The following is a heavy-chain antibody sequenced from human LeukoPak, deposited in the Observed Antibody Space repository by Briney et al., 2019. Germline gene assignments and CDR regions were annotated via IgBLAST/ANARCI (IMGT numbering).Heavy chain of an antibody. V-gene: IGHV1-18*01. CDR1: GGTFSSYA. CDR2: ISAYNGNT. Sequence: ASVKVSCKISGGTFSSYAITWVRQAPGQGLEWMGWISAYNGNTNYAQKLQGRVTMTTDTSTSTAYMELRNLRSDDTAVYYCARGLDYGDTMGHFDYWGQGTLVTVSS. D-gene: IGHD4-17*01. J-gene: IGHJ4*02. CDR3: ARGLDYGDTMGHFDY.